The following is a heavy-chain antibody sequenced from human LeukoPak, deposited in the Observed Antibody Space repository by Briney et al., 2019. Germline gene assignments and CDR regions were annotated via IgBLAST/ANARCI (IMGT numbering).Heavy chain of an antibody. J-gene: IGHJ3*02. V-gene: IGHV4-34*01. CDR1: GGSFSGYY. D-gene: IGHD3-10*01. CDR2: INHSGST. Sequence: PSETLSLTCAVYGGSFSGYYWSWIRQPPGKGLEWIGEINHSGSTNYNPSLKSRVTIPVDTSKNQFSLKLSSVTAADTAVYYCARGEGVLLWFGESPDAFDIWGQGTMVTVSS. CDR3: ARGEGVLLWFGESPDAFDI.